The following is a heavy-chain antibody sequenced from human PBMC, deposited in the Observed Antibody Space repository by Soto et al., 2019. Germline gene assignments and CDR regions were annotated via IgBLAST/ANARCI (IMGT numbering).Heavy chain of an antibody. D-gene: IGHD3-3*01. CDR2: IDTSGST. V-gene: IGHV4-4*07. Sequence: QGHLQESGPGLVRPSETLSLTCSVSGGSISTYYCNWIRQPAGKGLEWIGRIDTSGSTNYTPSLYSRVRLSLATSKNQLSLRLSSVTAADTAVYYCARGGHALWSGPFGYWGQGTPVNVAS. J-gene: IGHJ4*02. CDR1: GGSISTYY. CDR3: ARGGHALWSGPFGY.